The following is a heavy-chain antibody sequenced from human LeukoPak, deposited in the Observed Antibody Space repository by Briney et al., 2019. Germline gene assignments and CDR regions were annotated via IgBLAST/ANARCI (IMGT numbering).Heavy chain of an antibody. D-gene: IGHD3-10*01. CDR1: GGSVSSGNYY. V-gene: IGHV4-61*01. J-gene: IGHJ4*02. Sequence: KPSETLSLTCTVSGGSVSSGNYYWSWIRQPPGKGLEWIGYIYYSGSTNYNPSLKRRVTISLDTSKNQFSLKLSSVTAADTAVYYCARGAPNYYGSGNSIGDFDYWGQGTLVTVSS. CDR2: IYYSGST. CDR3: ARGAPNYYGSGNSIGDFDY.